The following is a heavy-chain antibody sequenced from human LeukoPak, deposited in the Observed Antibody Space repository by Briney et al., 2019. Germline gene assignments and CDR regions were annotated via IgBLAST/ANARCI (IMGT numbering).Heavy chain of an antibody. CDR3: ARGTTAATPYYFAF. CDR2: INPNSGGT. D-gene: IGHD2-15*01. V-gene: IGHV1-2*02. CDR1: GYTFTGYY. J-gene: IGHJ4*02. Sequence: ASVKVSCKPSGYTFTGYYMHWVRQAPGQGLEWLGWINPNSGGTNYAQKFQGRVTLTRDMSISTAYMELSGLTYDDTAIYYCARGTTAATPYYFAFWGQGTQVTVSS.